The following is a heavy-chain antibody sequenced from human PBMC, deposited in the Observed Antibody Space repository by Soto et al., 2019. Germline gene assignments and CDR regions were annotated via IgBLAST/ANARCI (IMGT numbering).Heavy chain of an antibody. CDR3: ATHDGPAAAGLVLDF. CDR2: IHEDKNAK. V-gene: IGHV3-7*02. D-gene: IGHD6-25*01. Sequence: EVRLVESGGGLVQPGGSLRLSCEASGFTFSSRWMTWVHQGPGKGLEWVANIHEDKNAKDYVDSVKGRFTISRDNAKNSLYRQMNSLRDEDTGVYYCATHDGPAAAGLVLDFWGQGALVIVSS. J-gene: IGHJ4*02. CDR1: GFTFSSRW.